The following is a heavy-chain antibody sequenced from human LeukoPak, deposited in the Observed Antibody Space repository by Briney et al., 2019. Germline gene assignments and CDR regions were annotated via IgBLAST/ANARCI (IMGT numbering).Heavy chain of an antibody. Sequence: GRSLRLSCAASGFTFDDYAMHWVRQAPGKGLEWVSGISWNSGTIGYADSVKGRFTISRDNAKNSLYLQMNSQRAEDTALYYCAKDMGGSGSYFPFDYWGQGTLVTVSS. CDR1: GFTFDDYA. V-gene: IGHV3-9*01. D-gene: IGHD3-10*01. CDR2: ISWNSGTI. CDR3: AKDMGGSGSYFPFDY. J-gene: IGHJ4*02.